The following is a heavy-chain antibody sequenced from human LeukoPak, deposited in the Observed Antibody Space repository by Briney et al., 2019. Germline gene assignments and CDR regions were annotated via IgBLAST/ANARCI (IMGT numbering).Heavy chain of an antibody. CDR1: GYTFTSYA. J-gene: IGHJ4*02. D-gene: IGHD4-17*01. CDR3: ARGNKDYGDYARGLSDY. Sequence: GASVKVSCKASGYTFTSYAMHWVRQAPGQRLEWMGWINAGNGNTKYSQEFQGRVTMTRNTSITTAYMELSSLRSEDTAVYYCARGNKDYGDYARGLSDYWGQGTLVTVSS. V-gene: IGHV1-3*03. CDR2: INAGNGNT.